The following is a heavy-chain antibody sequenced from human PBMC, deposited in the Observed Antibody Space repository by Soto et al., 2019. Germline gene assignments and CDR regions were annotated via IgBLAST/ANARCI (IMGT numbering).Heavy chain of an antibody. CDR2: ISSRGGNT. CDR1: GFTFSSYA. J-gene: IGHJ6*02. CDR3: ARTLYYDFWSGYFYGMDV. V-gene: IGHV3-23*01. D-gene: IGHD3-3*01. Sequence: GGSLRLSCTASGFTFSSYAMSWVRQAPGKGLEWVSAISSRGGNTYYADSVKGHVTISADKSISTAYLQWSSLKASDTAMYYCARTLYYDFWSGYFYGMDVWGQGTTVTVSS.